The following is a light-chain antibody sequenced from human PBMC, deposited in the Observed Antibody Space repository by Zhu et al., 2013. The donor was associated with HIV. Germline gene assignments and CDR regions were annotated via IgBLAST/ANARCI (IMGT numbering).Light chain of an antibody. Sequence: EIVMTQSPATLSVSPGERVTLSCRASQSVSRNLAWYQQKPGQAPRLLMYSVSTRATNIPARFRGSGSGTEFTLTISSLQSEDFAVYYCQHRANWPRTFGQGTRVEIK. CDR2: SVS. CDR3: QHRANWPRT. V-gene: IGKV3-15*01. J-gene: IGKJ1*01. CDR1: QSVSRN.